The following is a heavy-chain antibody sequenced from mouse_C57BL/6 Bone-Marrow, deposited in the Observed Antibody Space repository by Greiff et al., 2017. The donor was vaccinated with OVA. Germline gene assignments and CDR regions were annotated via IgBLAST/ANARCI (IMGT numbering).Heavy chain of an antibody. D-gene: IGHD2-3*01. V-gene: IGHV5-16*01. CDR3: ARALDGYYWYFDV. Sequence: EVHLVESEGGLVQPGSSMKLSCTASGFTFSDYYMAWVRQVPEKGLEWVANINYDGSSTYYLDSLKSRFIISRDNAKNILYLQMSSLKSEDTATYYCARALDGYYWYFDVWGTGTTVTVSS. CDR1: GFTFSDYY. J-gene: IGHJ1*03. CDR2: INYDGSST.